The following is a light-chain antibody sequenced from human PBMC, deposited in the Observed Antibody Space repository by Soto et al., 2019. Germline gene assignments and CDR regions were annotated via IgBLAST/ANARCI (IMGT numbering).Light chain of an antibody. CDR1: QSISSW. Sequence: DIQMTQSPSTLSASVGDRVTITCRASQSISSWLAWYQQKPGKAPKLLIYKASSLESGVPSRFSVSGSGTEFTLTVSSLQPDDFGTYYCQQYNSYPYTFGQGTKLEIK. J-gene: IGKJ2*01. V-gene: IGKV1-5*03. CDR2: KAS. CDR3: QQYNSYPYT.